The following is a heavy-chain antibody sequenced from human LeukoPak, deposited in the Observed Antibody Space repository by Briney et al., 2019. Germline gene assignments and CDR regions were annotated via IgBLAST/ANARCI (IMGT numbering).Heavy chain of an antibody. Sequence: GGSLRLSCAASGFTFSSYWMSWVRQAPGKGLEWVANIKQDGSEKYYVDSVKGRFTISRDNAKNSLYLQMNSLRAEDMAVYYCARENIVGSTWGDIDYWGQGTLVTVSS. CDR1: GFTFSSYW. CDR3: ARENIVGSTWGDIDY. CDR2: IKQDGSEK. J-gene: IGHJ4*02. V-gene: IGHV3-7*01. D-gene: IGHD1-26*01.